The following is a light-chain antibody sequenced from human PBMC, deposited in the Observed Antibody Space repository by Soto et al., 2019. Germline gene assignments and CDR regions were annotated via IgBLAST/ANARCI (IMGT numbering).Light chain of an antibody. V-gene: IGLV2-14*01. CDR2: DVS. J-gene: IGLJ2*01. CDR1: ASDVGGYNS. CDR3: CSYSGSTTLGVV. Sequence: QSALTQPASVSGSPGQSITISCTGTASDVGGYNSVSWYQQLPGKAPKLMIYDVSNRPSGVSSRFSGSKSGSTASLTISGLQPEDEADYYCCSYSGSTTLGVVFVGGTKLTVL.